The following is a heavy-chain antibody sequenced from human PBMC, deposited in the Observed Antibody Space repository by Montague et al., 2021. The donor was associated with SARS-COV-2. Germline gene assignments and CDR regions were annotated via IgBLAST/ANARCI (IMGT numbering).Heavy chain of an antibody. CDR1: GFSLSTGGMR. J-gene: IGHJ4*02. CDR3: ARSYYDILTAYYAPFDY. D-gene: IGHD3-9*01. CDR2: XDWDDDK. Sequence: PALVKPTQTLTLTCTFSGFSLSTGGMRASWIRQPPGKALEWLARXDWDDDKFYSTSLKTRLTISKYTSKNQVVLTMTNMDPVDTATYYCARSYYDILTAYYAPFDYWGQGTLVTVSS. V-gene: IGHV2-70*04.